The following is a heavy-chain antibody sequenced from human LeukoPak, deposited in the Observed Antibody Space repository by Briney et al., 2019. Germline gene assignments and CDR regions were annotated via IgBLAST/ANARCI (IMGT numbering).Heavy chain of an antibody. CDR3: AREREQLVCYYYMDV. D-gene: IGHD6-13*01. CDR1: GFTFSSYS. Sequence: GGSLRLSCAASGFTFSSYSMNWVRQAPGKGLEWVSSISSSSSYIYYADSVKGRFTISRDNAKNSLYLQMNSLRAEDTAVYYCAREREQLVCYYYMDVWGKGTTVTVSS. J-gene: IGHJ6*03. V-gene: IGHV3-21*01. CDR2: ISSSSSYI.